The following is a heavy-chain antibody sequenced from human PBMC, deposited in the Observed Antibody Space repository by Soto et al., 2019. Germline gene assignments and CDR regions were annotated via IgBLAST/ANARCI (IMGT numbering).Heavy chain of an antibody. CDR1: GGSISSGNW. D-gene: IGHD2-21*01. Sequence: QVQLQESGPGLVKPSGTLSLTCAVSGGSISSGNWLSWVRQPPGKGLEWIGEIYHSGSTNYNPSLKSRVTMSVDKFNYQFSLKLNSVTAADTAVYYCASRTIPNVIDYWGQGTLVTVSS. CDR3: ASRTIPNVIDY. CDR2: IYHSGST. V-gene: IGHV4-4*02. J-gene: IGHJ4*02.